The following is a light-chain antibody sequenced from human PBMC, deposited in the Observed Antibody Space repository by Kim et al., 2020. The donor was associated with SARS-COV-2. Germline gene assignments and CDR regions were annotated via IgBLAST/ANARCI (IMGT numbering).Light chain of an antibody. CDR3: QQLVSYPLT. Sequence: DIQLTQSPSLLSASVGDRVTITCRASQDIRSYLAWYQQKSGKAPKLLISVASTLQSGVPSRFSGNGSGTEFTLIISSLQPEDFAAYYCQQLVSYPLTFGGGTKVDIK. V-gene: IGKV1-9*01. CDR2: VAS. J-gene: IGKJ4*01. CDR1: QDIRSY.